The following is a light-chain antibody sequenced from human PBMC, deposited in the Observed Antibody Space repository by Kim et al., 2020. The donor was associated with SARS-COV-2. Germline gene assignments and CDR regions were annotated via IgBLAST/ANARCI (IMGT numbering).Light chain of an antibody. CDR3: QQHFIIPRC. J-gene: IGKJ2*03. CDR1: QSVLYSSSNKNY. V-gene: IGKV4-1*01. Sequence: DIVMTQSPDSLAVSLGERATINCRSSQSVLYSSSNKNYLAWYQQKPGQPPKLLIYWASTRESGVPDRFSGSGSGTDFTLTISSLQAEDVAVYYCQQHFIIPRCFGQGTKLEI. CDR2: WAS.